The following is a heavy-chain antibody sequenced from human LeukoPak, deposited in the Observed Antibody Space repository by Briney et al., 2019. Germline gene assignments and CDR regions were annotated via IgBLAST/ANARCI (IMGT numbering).Heavy chain of an antibody. CDR1: GFTFSSYG. CDR2: ISYDGSNK. J-gene: IGHJ6*02. V-gene: IGHV3-30*03. CDR3: AYGGLYYYYGMDV. D-gene: IGHD3-10*01. Sequence: GGSLRLSCAASGFTFSSYGMPWVRQAPGKGLEWVAGISYDGSNKYYTDSVKGRFTISRDNSKNTLYLQMNSLRAEDTAVYYCAYGGLYYYYGMDVWGRGTTVTVSS.